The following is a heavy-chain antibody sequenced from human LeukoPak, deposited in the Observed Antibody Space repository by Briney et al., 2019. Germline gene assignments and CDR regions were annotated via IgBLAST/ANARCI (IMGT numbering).Heavy chain of an antibody. J-gene: IGHJ2*01. Sequence: SETLSLTCTVSGGSMSGAYWSWIRQPPGKGLEWIGYVFFTGNTNYNPSLGSRLTISVDTSRSQFSLKLSSVTAADTAVYYCARDGRGYFDLWGRAPWSLSPQ. V-gene: IGHV4-4*08. CDR3: ARDGRGYFDL. CDR1: GGSMSGAY. D-gene: IGHD2-15*01. CDR2: VFFTGNT.